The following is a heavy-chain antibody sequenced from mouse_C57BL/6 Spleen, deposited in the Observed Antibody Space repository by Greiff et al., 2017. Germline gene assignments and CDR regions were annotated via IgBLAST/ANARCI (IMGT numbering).Heavy chain of an antibody. CDR3: TRRGPYFDY. D-gene: IGHD3-3*01. V-gene: IGHV1-9*01. CDR2: ILPGSGST. Sequence: VQLQQSGAELMKPGASVKLSCKATGYTFTGYWLEWVKQRPGHGLEWIGEILPGSGSTEYNEKFKGKATFTADTSSNTSYMQLSSLTTEDSAIYYCTRRGPYFDYWGQGTTLTVSS. CDR1: GYTFTGYW. J-gene: IGHJ2*01.